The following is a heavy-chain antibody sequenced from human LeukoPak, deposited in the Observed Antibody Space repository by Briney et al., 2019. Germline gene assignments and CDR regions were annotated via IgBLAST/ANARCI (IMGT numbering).Heavy chain of an antibody. Sequence: GGSLRLSCAASGFTFSSYWMHWVRQAPGKGLVWVSRINTDGSSTSYADSVKGRFTISRDNAKNTLYLQMNSLRAEDTAVYYCAREGYCSSTSCYWGFDYWGQGTLVTVSS. D-gene: IGHD2-2*01. CDR2: INTDGSST. CDR3: AREGYCSSTSCYWGFDY. J-gene: IGHJ4*02. CDR1: GFTFSSYW. V-gene: IGHV3-74*01.